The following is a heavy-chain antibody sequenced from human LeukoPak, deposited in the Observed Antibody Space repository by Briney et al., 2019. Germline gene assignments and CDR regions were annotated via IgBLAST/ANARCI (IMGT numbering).Heavy chain of an antibody. CDR1: GYTFTSYA. V-gene: IGHV1-3*03. D-gene: IGHD3-22*01. CDR2: INAGNGNT. J-gene: IGHJ4*02. CDR3: ARGRDYYDSSGYYPLYYFDY. Sequence: ASVKVSCKASGYTFTSYAMHWVRQAPGQRLEWMGWINAGNGNTKYSQEFQGRVTMTRDTSTSTAYMELSSLRSEDMAVYYCARGRDYYDSSGYYPLYYFDYWGQGTLVTVSS.